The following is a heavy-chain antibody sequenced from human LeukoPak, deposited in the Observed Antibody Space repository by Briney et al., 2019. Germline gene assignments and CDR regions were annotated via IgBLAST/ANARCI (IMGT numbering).Heavy chain of an antibody. CDR2: MNPNSGNT. CDR1: GCTFTSYH. J-gene: IGHJ6*03. Sequence: ASVKVSCKASGCTFTSYHINWVRQATGQGLEWMGWMNPNSGNTGYAQKFQGRVTITRDTSISTAYMELSSLRSDDTAVYYCARQRGVTSLSYYYYMDVWGKGTTVTVSS. CDR3: ARQRGVTSLSYYYYMDV. D-gene: IGHD4-17*01. V-gene: IGHV1-8*03.